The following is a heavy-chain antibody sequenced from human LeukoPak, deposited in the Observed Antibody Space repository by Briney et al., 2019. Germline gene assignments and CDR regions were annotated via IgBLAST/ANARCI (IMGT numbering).Heavy chain of an antibody. J-gene: IGHJ4*02. CDR2: IYPRGST. D-gene: IGHD7-27*01. V-gene: IGHV4-30-2*01. CDR1: GGSISSGSYS. Sequence: SQTLSLTCAVSGGSISSGSYSWSWIRQPPGKGLEWIGYIYPRGSTYYNPSLKSRVILSLDKSANQFSLNLSSVTAADTAVYYCARFSPRAMGNYLDFWGQGTLVTVSS. CDR3: ARFSPRAMGNYLDF.